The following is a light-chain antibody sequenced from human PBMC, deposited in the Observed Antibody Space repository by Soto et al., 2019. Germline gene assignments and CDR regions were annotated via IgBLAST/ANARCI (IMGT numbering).Light chain of an antibody. CDR3: GSYAGSITDV. V-gene: IGLV2-14*01. CDR1: TSDVGGYNY. J-gene: IGLJ1*01. Sequence: QSVLTQPASVSGSLGQSVTISCTGTTSDVGGYNYVSWYQQHPGKAPILMIYEVTNRPSGVSNRFSGSKSGNTASLTISGLQGEDEAEYYCGSYAGSITDVFGTGTKVTVL. CDR2: EVT.